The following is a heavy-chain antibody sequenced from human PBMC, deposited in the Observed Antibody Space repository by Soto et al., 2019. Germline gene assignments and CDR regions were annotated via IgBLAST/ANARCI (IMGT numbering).Heavy chain of an antibody. Sequence: QITLKESGPTLVKPTQTLTLTCTFSGFSLSTSGVGVGWIRQPPGKALEWLALIYWNDDKRYSPSLKSRPTITKHTSQNQVVLTMTNMDPVDTATYYCAHVRSYDFWSGYYTPPGYYFDYWGQGTLVTVSS. CDR1: GFSLSTSGVG. CDR2: IYWNDDK. J-gene: IGHJ4*02. V-gene: IGHV2-5*01. D-gene: IGHD3-3*01. CDR3: AHVRSYDFWSGYYTPPGYYFDY.